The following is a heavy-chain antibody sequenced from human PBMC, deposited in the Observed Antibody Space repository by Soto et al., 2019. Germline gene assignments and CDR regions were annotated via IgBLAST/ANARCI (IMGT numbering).Heavy chain of an antibody. CDR3: AAGTNSDWYTY. J-gene: IGHJ4*02. Sequence: EVQLLESGGGLVQPGGSLRLSCAASGFTFSSYAMSWVRQTPGKGLEWVSLFSGSGGDTYYADSVKGRLTISRDNSKNTLYLQMNSLGAEDTAVYYCAAGTNSDWYTYWGQGTLLTVSS. CDR1: GFTFSSYA. V-gene: IGHV3-23*01. D-gene: IGHD1-1*01. CDR2: FSGSGGDT.